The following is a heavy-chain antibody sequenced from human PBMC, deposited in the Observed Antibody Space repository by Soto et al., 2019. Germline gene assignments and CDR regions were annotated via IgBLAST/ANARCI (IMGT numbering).Heavy chain of an antibody. CDR3: ARDGGLWFGELQVNYYYYYGMDV. CDR1: GFTFSDYY. CDR2: ISSSGSTI. V-gene: IGHV3-11*01. Sequence: PGGSLRLSCAASGFTFSDYYMSWIRQAPGKGLEWVSYISSSGSTIYYADSVKGRFTISRGNAKNSLYLQMNSLRAEDTAVYYCARDGGLWFGELQVNYYYYYGMDVWGQGTTVTVSS. D-gene: IGHD3-10*01. J-gene: IGHJ6*02.